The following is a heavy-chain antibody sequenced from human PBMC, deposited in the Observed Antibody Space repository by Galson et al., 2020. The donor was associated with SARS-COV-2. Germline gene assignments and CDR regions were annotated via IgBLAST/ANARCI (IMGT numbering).Heavy chain of an antibody. D-gene: IGHD3-3*01. CDR1: GFTFSSYA. V-gene: IGHV3-23*01. CDR3: AKDHWTFARKPSNFDY. J-gene: IGHJ4*02. Sequence: GGSLRLSCAASGFTFSSYAMSWVRQAPGKGLEWVSAISGSGGSTYYADSVKGRFTISRDNSKNTLYLQMNSLRAEDTAVYYCAKDHWTFARKPSNFDYWGQGTLVTVSS. CDR2: ISGSGGST.